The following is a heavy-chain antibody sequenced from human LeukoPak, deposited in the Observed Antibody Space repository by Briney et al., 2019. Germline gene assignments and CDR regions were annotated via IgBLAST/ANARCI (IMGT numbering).Heavy chain of an antibody. CDR1: GGSFSGYY. J-gene: IGHJ4*02. Sequence: SETLSLTCAVYGGSFSGYYWSWIRQPPGKGLEWIGEINHSGSTNYNPSLKSRVTISVDTSKNQFSPKLSSVTAADTAVYYCARLRIPNYYFDYWGQGTLVTVSS. D-gene: IGHD2-15*01. V-gene: IGHV4-34*01. CDR2: INHSGST. CDR3: ARLRIPNYYFDY.